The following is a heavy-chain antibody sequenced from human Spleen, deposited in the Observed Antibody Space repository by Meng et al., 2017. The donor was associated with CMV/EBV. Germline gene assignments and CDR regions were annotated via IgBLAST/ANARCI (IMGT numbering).Heavy chain of an antibody. Sequence: ASVKVSCKSSGYTFTDFYIHWVRQAPGQGPEWMGWINPRGGHMYAQKFQGSATMAGDTSLNTAHLEVRGLKTDDTAMYYCARGALKQQLMGSPFDLWGQGTMVTVSS. J-gene: IGHJ3*01. CDR1: GYTFTDFY. V-gene: IGHV1-2*02. CDR2: INPRGGH. D-gene: IGHD6-13*01. CDR3: ARGALKQQLMGSPFDL.